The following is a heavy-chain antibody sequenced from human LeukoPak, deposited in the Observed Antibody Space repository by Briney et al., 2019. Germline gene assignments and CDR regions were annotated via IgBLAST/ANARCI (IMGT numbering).Heavy chain of an antibody. J-gene: IGHJ4*02. Sequence: PGGSLRLSCAASGFTFSSYVMSWVRQAPGKGLEWVSTISGSGGSTYYADSVRGRFTISRDTSKNMVFLQMNSLRVEDTAVYYCARGIDYWGRGTLVTVSS. CDR2: ISGSGGST. CDR3: ARGIDY. CDR1: GFTFSSYV. V-gene: IGHV3-23*01.